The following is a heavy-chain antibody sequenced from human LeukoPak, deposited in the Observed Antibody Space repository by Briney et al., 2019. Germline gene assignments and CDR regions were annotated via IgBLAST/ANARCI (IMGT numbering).Heavy chain of an antibody. J-gene: IGHJ4*02. CDR1: GFTFTSYA. CDR3: AKEHLSPTRYDFWRMYYFYY. V-gene: IGHV3-23*01. CDR2: ISGSGGST. Sequence: GGSLKLSCAASGFTFTSYAMSWVRQAPGKGLEWVSAISGSGGSTDYADSVKGRFTISRDNSKNTLYLQMNSLRAEDTAVYYCAKEHLSPTRYDFWRMYYFYYWGQGTLVTVSS. D-gene: IGHD3-3*01.